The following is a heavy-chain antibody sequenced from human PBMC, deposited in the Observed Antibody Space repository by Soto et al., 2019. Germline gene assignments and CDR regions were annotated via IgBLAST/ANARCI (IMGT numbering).Heavy chain of an antibody. V-gene: IGHV3-23*01. CDR1: GFTFSSYA. J-gene: IGHJ4*02. CDR3: AKRDYDFWSGPTYFDY. Sequence: PGGSLRLSCAASGFTFSSYAMSWVRQAPGKGLEWVSAISGSGGSTYYADSVKGRFTISRDNSKNTLYLQMNSLRAEDTAVYYCAKRDYDFWSGPTYFDYWGQGTLVTVS. D-gene: IGHD3-3*01. CDR2: ISGSGGST.